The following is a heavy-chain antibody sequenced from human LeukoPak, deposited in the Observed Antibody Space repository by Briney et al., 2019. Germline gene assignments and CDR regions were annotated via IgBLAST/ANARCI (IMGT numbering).Heavy chain of an antibody. Sequence: GGSLRLSCAASGFTFSSYWMSWVRQAPGKGLEWVANIKQDGSEKYYVDSVKGRFTISRDNAKNSLYLQMNSLRAEDTALYYCAKGTYTLYGPFDYWGQGTLVTVSS. V-gene: IGHV3-7*03. CDR1: GFTFSSYW. CDR3: AKGTYTLYGPFDY. CDR2: IKQDGSEK. J-gene: IGHJ4*02. D-gene: IGHD2-8*01.